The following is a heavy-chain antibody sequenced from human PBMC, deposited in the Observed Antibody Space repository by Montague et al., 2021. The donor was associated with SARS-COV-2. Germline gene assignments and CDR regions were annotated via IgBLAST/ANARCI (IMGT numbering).Heavy chain of an antibody. CDR2: IFRSGAT. CDR3: ASHPVFQQLYS. Sequence: SETLSLTCTVSGDSISDYYWSWIRQPPGMGLEWIGYIFRSGATNYNPPLKSRVIISLDTSKSQFSLRLSSVTAADTAIYYCASHPVFQQLYSWGQGTLVSVSS. D-gene: IGHD6-13*01. V-gene: IGHV4-59*01. CDR1: GDSISDYY. J-gene: IGHJ4*02.